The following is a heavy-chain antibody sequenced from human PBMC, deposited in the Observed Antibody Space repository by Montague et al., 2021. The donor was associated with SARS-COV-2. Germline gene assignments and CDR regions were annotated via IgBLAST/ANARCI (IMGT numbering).Heavy chain of an antibody. CDR2: ISTSAYTT. V-gene: IGHV3-48*03. Sequence: SLRLSCAASGFTFSNYDMHWVRQAPGKGPEWISYISTSAYTTSYAGSVKGRFTISRDNGKNSLYLQMNSLRVEDTAVYYCTRDYRSIFGDDFDIWGQGTKVTVSS. CDR1: GFTFSNYD. J-gene: IGHJ3*02. CDR3: TRDYRSIFGDDFDI. D-gene: IGHD3-16*02.